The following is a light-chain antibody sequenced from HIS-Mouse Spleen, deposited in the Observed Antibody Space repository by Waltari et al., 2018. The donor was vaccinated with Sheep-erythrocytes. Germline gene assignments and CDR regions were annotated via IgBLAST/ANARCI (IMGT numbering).Light chain of an antibody. CDR1: SSDVRGYNY. CDR3: CSYAGSYNHV. CDR2: DVS. Sequence: QSALTQPRSASGSPGQSVPISCTGTSSDVRGYNYVSWYQQHPGKAPKLMIYDVSKRPSGIPDRFSGSKSGNTASLTISGLQAEDEADYYCCSYAGSYNHVFATGTKVTVL. V-gene: IGLV2-11*01. J-gene: IGLJ1*01.